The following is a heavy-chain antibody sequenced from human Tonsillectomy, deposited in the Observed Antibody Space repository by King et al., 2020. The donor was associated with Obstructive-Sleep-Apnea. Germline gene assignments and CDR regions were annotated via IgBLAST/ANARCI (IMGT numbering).Heavy chain of an antibody. CDR3: ARATDSSSWFDY. Sequence: EVQLVESGGGLVQPGGSLRLSCAASGFTVSSNYMSWVRQAPGKGREWVSVIYSGGSTYYADYVTGRFTISRNNSKNTLYLQMNSLRAEDTAVYYCARATDSSSWFDYWGQGTLVTVSS. V-gene: IGHV3-53*04. CDR2: IYSGGST. D-gene: IGHD6-13*01. CDR1: GFTVSSNY. J-gene: IGHJ4*02.